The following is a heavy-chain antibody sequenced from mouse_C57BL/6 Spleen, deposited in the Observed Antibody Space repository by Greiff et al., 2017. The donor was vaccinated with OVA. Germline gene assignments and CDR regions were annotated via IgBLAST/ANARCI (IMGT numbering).Heavy chain of an antibody. Sequence: VQLQQSGAELAKPGASVKLSCKASGYTFTSYWMHWVKQRPGQGLEWIGYINPSSGYTKYNQKFKDKATLTADKSSSTAYMQLSSLTYEDSAVYYCASEANWDDYAMDYWGQGTSVTVSS. D-gene: IGHD4-1*01. CDR1: GYTFTSYW. J-gene: IGHJ4*01. V-gene: IGHV1-7*01. CDR2: INPSSGYT. CDR3: ASEANWDDYAMDY.